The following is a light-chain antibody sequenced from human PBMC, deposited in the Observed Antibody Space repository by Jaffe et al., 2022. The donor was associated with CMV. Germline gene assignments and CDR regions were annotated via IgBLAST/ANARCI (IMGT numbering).Light chain of an antibody. J-gene: IGLJ3*02. Sequence: QSALTQPRSVSGSPGQAVTISCTGTGSDVGGYNYVTWYRQHPGKAPTLMIYDVNNRPSGVPDRFSGSKSGNTASLTISGLQPEDEADYYCCSYAGSYTWVFGGGTKLTVL. CDR1: GSDVGGYNY. CDR3: CSYAGSYTWV. V-gene: IGLV2-11*01. CDR2: DVN.